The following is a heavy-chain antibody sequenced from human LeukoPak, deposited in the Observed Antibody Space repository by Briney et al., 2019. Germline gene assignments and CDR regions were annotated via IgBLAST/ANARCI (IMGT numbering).Heavy chain of an antibody. CDR3: ARSYYYDSSGYWDYFDY. J-gene: IGHJ4*02. D-gene: IGHD3-22*01. V-gene: IGHV4-4*07. CDR1: GGSISSYY. Sequence: SETLSLTCTVSGGSISSYYWSWIRQPAGKGLEWIGRIYTSGSTNYNPSLKSRVTMSVGTSKNQFSLKLSSVTAADTAVYYCARSYYYDSSGYWDYFDYWGQGTLVTVSS. CDR2: IYTSGST.